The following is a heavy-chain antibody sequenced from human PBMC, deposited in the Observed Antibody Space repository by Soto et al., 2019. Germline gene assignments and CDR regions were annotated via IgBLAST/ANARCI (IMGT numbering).Heavy chain of an antibody. Sequence: PGGSLRLSCAASGFTFDDYAMHWVRQAPGKGLEWVSGISWNSGSIGYADSVKGRFTISRDNAKNSLYLQMNSLRAEDTALYYSAKDPQQQLVLPWFAPWGQGTLVTVSS. V-gene: IGHV3-9*01. CDR1: GFTFDDYA. CDR3: AKDPQQQLVLPWFAP. J-gene: IGHJ5*02. CDR2: ISWNSGSI. D-gene: IGHD6-13*01.